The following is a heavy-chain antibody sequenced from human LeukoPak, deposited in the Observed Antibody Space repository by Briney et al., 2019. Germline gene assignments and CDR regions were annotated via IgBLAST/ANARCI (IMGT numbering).Heavy chain of an antibody. D-gene: IGHD3/OR15-3a*01. J-gene: IGHJ4*02. V-gene: IGHV3-64D*06. Sequence: GGSLRLSCSVSRITLSTYVMHWVRQAPGKGLEYVSAISSSEDNTYYADSVKGRFTISGDNSKDTLYLQMSSLRADDTAVYYGVRGTGYWGQGSLVAVSS. CDR1: RITLSTYV. CDR3: VRGTGY. CDR2: ISSSEDNT.